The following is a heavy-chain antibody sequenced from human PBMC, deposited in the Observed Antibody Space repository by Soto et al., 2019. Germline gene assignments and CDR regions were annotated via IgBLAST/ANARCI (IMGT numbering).Heavy chain of an antibody. V-gene: IGHV1-58*01. J-gene: IGHJ6*02. Sequence: ASVKVACKASGFTFTSSAVQWVRQARGQRLEWIGWIVVGSGNTNYAQKFQERVTITRDMSTSTAYMELSSLRSEDTAVYYCAADQGKGCSVGSCYSPYYYSYFGMDVWGQGTTVTVSS. CDR1: GFTFTSSA. CDR3: AADQGKGCSVGSCYSPYYYSYFGMDV. CDR2: IVVGSGNT. D-gene: IGHD2-15*01.